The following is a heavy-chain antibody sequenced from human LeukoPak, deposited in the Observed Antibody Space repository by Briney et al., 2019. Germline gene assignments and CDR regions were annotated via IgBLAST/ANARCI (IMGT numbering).Heavy chain of an antibody. CDR1: GGSISSGGYS. D-gene: IGHD3-10*01. J-gene: IGHJ4*02. V-gene: IGHV4-30-2*01. CDR3: ARTETVRGVIITVDY. CDR2: IYHSGST. Sequence: SETLSLTCAVSGGSISSGGYSWSWIRQPPGKGLEWIGYIYHSGSTYYNPSLKSRVTISVDRSKNQFSLKLSSVTAADTAVYYCARTETVRGVIITVDYWGQGTLVTVSS.